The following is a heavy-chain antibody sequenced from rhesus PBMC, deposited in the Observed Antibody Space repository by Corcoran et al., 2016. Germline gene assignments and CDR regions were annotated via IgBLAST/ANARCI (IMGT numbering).Heavy chain of an antibody. CDR2: IRCNSGYT. V-gene: IGHV4-99*01. Sequence: QVQLQESGPGLVKPSETLSLTCAVSGYSISSGYNWGWNRQPPGKGLEYIGYIRCNSGYTYYNPSLKSRVTISKDTSKNQFSLRLSSVTAADTAVYYCARRGSYGALDFDYWGQGVLVTVSS. CDR1: GYSISSGYN. J-gene: IGHJ4*01. CDR3: ARRGSYGALDFDY. D-gene: IGHD1-44*02.